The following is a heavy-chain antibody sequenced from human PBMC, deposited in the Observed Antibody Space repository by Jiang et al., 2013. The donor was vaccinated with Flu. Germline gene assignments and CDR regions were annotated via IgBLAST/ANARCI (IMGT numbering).Heavy chain of an antibody. Sequence: QLLESGGGLVKSGGSQRLSCAASGFIFSAYKIHWVRQAPGRGLEWVSSISSGGSFIYYADSVRGRFTISGDDAKNSLYLQMTSLSVEDTAVYYCARDEEGSSYHGMDVWGQGTTVTVSS. CDR2: ISSGGSFI. V-gene: IGHV3-21*01. CDR3: ARDEEGSSYHGMDV. CDR1: GFIFSAYK. J-gene: IGHJ6*02. D-gene: IGHD6-13*01.